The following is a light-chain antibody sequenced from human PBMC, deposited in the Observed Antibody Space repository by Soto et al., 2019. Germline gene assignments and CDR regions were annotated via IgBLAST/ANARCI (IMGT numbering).Light chain of an antibody. CDR2: EVN. CDR3: SSYAGSNKV. CDR1: SNDVGGYNS. V-gene: IGLV2-8*01. J-gene: IGLJ3*02. Sequence: QAVLTQPASVSGSPGQSITISCTGTSNDVGGYNSVSWYQQHPGKAPKILIYEVNNRPSGVPDRFSGSKSGNTASLTVSGLQAEDEADYYCSSYAGSNKVFGGGTKLTVL.